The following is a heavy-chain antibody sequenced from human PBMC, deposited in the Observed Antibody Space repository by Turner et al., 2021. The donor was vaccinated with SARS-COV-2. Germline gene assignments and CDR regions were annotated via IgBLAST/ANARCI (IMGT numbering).Heavy chain of an antibody. D-gene: IGHD2-15*01. CDR3: AKGRRGHWSGAICYDFDY. CDR2: LSGSNSGT. V-gene: IGHV3-23*01. J-gene: IGHJ4*02. CDR1: GFTFSTYA. Sequence: EVQLLESGGGLVQPGGSLRLSCAASGFTFSTYAMSWVRQAQGKRLEWVSALSGSNSGTYHADSVKGRFTISRDNSKNTLYLQMNSLRTEDTAIYYCAKGRRGHWSGAICYDFDYWGQGALVTVSS.